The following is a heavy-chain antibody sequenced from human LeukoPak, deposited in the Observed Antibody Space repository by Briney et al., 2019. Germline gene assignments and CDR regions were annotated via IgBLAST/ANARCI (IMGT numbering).Heavy chain of an antibody. CDR2: ISSSSSTI. CDR1: GFTFSSYN. J-gene: IGHJ6*03. CDR3: ARGRGSNLVNYYYMDV. V-gene: IGHV3-48*01. Sequence: PGGSLRLSCAASGFTFSSYNMNWVRQAPGKGLEWVSYISSSSSTIYYADSVKGRFTISRDNAKNSLYLQMNSLRAEDTAVYYCARGRGSNLVNYYYMDVWGKGTTVTVSS. D-gene: IGHD6-13*01.